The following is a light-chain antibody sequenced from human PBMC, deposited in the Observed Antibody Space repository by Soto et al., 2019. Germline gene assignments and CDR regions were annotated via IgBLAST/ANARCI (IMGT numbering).Light chain of an antibody. CDR3: SSHTSSSTPV. CDR2: EVS. V-gene: IGLV2-14*01. CDR1: SSDVGGYNF. J-gene: IGLJ1*01. Sequence: QSVLTQPASVSGSPGQSITISCTGTSSDVGGYNFVSWYQQHPGKAPKLMIYEVSNRPSGVSTRFSGSKSGNTASLSISGLQAEDEADYYCSSHTSSSTPVFGTGTKVTVL.